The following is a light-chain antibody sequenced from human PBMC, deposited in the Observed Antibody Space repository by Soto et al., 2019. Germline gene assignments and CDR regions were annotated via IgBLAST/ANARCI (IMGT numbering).Light chain of an antibody. V-gene: IGKV1-12*01. CDR3: QQANSFPLT. Sequence: DIQMTQSPSSVSASVGSRVTITCRASQGISNWLAWYQQKPGKAPKLLIYAASSLQSGVPSRFSGSGFGTDFTLTISSLQPEDFATYYCQQANSFPLTFGGGTKVDIK. CDR1: QGISNW. J-gene: IGKJ4*01. CDR2: AAS.